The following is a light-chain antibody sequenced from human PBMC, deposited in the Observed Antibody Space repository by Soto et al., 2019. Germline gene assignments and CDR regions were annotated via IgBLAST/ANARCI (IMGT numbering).Light chain of an antibody. CDR3: QQYNNWLT. CDR1: QSVRSN. CDR2: GAS. Sequence: EIGMTQPPATLSVSPGERATLSCRASQSVRSNLAWYQQKPGQAPRLLIYGASTRATGIPARFSGSGSGTEFTLTISSLQSEDFALYYCQQYNNWLTFGGGTKVEIK. V-gene: IGKV3-15*01. J-gene: IGKJ4*01.